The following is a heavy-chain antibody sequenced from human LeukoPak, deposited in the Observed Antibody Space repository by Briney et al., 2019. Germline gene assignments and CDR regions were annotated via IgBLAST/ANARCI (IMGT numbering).Heavy chain of an antibody. D-gene: IGHD1-7*01. CDR3: ARDNYAGANWFAP. CDR1: RGTFSSYA. CDR2: VIPIFGTA. V-gene: IGHV1-69*05. J-gene: IGHJ5*02. Sequence: GASLKVSCKASRGTFSSYAISWGRQAPGQGVEWMGGVIPIFGTANYAQKFQGRVTSTTDESTSTAYMELSSLRSEDTAVYYCARDNYAGANWFAPWGQGTLVTVSS.